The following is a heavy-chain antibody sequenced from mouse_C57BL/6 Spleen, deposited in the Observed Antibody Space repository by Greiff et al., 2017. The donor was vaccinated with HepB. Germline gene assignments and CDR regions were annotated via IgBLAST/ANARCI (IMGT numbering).Heavy chain of an antibody. Sequence: VQLQESGPELVKPGASVKISCKASGYAFSSSWMNWVKQRPGKGLEWIGRIYPGDGDTNYNGKFKGKATLTADKSSSTAYMQLSSLTSEDSAVYFCARSYTDAMDYWGQGTSVTVSS. J-gene: IGHJ4*01. CDR2: IYPGDGDT. V-gene: IGHV1-82*01. D-gene: IGHD6-5*01. CDR1: GYAFSSSW. CDR3: ARSYTDAMDY.